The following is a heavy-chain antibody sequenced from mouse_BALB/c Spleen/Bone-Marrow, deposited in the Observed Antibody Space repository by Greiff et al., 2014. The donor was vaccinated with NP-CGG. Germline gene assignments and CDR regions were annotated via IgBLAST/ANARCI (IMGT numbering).Heavy chain of an antibody. CDR2: IDPSDSYT. CDR1: GYTFTSYW. CDR3: TRDDYGY. J-gene: IGHJ2*01. V-gene: IGHV1S127*01. D-gene: IGHD2-4*01. Sequence: VKLVESGAELVKPGASVKMSCKASGYTFTSYWMHWVKQRPGQGLEWIGTIDPSDSYTSYNQKFKGKATLTVDTSSSTAYMQLSSLTSEDSAVYYCTRDDYGYWGQGTTLTVSS.